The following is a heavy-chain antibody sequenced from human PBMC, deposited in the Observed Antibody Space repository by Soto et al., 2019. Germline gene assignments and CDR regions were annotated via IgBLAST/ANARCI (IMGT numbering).Heavy chain of an antibody. D-gene: IGHD6-13*01. CDR2: ISHTDRLT. V-gene: IGHV3-48*03. Sequence: GGSLRLSCVGSGFTFSYYEMNWVRQAPGKGLERVAFISHTDRLTHYPDSVKGRFTISRDNAKNSLYLHMTSLRVEDTAVYYCARDTGRASADLWGQGTLVTVSS. CDR3: ARDTGRASADL. CDR1: GFTFSYYE. J-gene: IGHJ5*02.